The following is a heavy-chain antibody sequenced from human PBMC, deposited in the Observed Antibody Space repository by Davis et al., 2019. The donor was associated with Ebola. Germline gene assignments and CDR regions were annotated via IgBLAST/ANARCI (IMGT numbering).Heavy chain of an antibody. Sequence: PGGSLRLSCAASGFSVATNYMSWVRQAPGKGLEWVAVISYDGSNKYYADSVKGRFTISRDNSKNTLYLQMNSLRAEDTAVYYCAPSSIAARPGYYYGMDVWGQGTTVTVSS. J-gene: IGHJ6*02. CDR3: APSSIAARPGYYYGMDV. CDR1: GFSVATNY. CDR2: ISYDGSNK. V-gene: IGHV3-30-3*01. D-gene: IGHD6-6*01.